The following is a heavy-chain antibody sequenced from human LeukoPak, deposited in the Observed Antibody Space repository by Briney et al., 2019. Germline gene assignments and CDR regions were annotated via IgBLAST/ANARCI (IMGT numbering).Heavy chain of an antibody. CDR1: GFRLTEFA. Sequence: GGSLRLSCAASGFRLTEFAMSWVRQAPGKGLEWVANIKQDGSEKYYVDSVKGRFTISRDNAKNSLYLQMNSLRAEDTAVYYCARDAYRFGATWGQGTMVTVSS. D-gene: IGHD3-10*01. CDR3: ARDAYRFGAT. J-gene: IGHJ3*01. V-gene: IGHV3-7*01. CDR2: IKQDGSEK.